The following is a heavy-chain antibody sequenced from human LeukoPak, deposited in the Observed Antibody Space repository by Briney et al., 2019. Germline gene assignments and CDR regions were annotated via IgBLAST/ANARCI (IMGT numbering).Heavy chain of an antibody. J-gene: IGHJ4*02. V-gene: IGHV4-4*07. Sequence: PSETLSLTCTVSGGSISSYYWSWIRQPPGKGLEWIGRIYTSGSTNYNPSLKSRVTISVDTSKNQFSLKLSSVTAADTAVYYCARRRGYSGYDFDYWGQGTLVTVSS. CDR1: GGSISSYY. CDR2: IYTSGST. D-gene: IGHD5-12*01. CDR3: ARRRGYSGYDFDY.